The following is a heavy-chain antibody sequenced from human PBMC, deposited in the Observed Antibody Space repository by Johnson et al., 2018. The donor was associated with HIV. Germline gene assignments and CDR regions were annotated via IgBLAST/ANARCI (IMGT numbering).Heavy chain of an antibody. CDR2: IKEDGSEK. Sequence: VQLVESGGGLVKPGGSLRLSCAASGFTFSDYYMSWIRQAPGKGLQWVANIKEDGSEKYYVDSVRGRFTISRDNAKNSLYLQMNSLRVEDTAVYYCARPIARGASDIWGQGTMVTVSS. CDR1: GFTFSDYY. D-gene: IGHD3-10*01. J-gene: IGHJ3*02. CDR3: ARPIARGASDI. V-gene: IGHV3-7*05.